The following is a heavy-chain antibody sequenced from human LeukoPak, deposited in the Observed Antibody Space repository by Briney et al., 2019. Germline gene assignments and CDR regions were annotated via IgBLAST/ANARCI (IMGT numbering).Heavy chain of an antibody. Sequence: PGGSLRLSCAGAGFIFSNYGMSWVRQAPGKGLEWVSGISTSGGRTYYADSVKGRFTISRDNSKKALYLQMDSLRAEDTAIYYCAKDRDGGTTTTAKGFDYWAQGTQVTVSS. J-gene: IGHJ4*02. CDR1: GFIFSNYG. V-gene: IGHV3-23*01. D-gene: IGHD1-7*01. CDR3: AKDRDGGTTTTAKGFDY. CDR2: ISTSGGRT.